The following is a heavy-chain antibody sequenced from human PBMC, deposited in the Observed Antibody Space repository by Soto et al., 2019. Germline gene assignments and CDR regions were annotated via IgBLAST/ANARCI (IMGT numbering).Heavy chain of an antibody. J-gene: IGHJ4*02. D-gene: IGHD4-17*01. V-gene: IGHV1-8*01. CDR2: MNPKSGNR. CDR1: GYPFSCCV. Sequence: QVQLVQSGAEVKKPGASVKVSCKASGYPFSCCVINWVRQATGQGLEWMGWMNPKSGNRGYAQKFQGRVTMTRDTSIGTAYIELSNLRSEGRAVFYFGQFYGDATHWGQGTSVTVAS. CDR3: GQFYGDATH.